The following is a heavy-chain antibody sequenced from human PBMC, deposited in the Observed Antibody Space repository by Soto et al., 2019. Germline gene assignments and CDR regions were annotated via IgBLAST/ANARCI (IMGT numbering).Heavy chain of an antibody. V-gene: IGHV3-74*01. CDR3: ARAPTSLSSAYYYYMDV. D-gene: IGHD6-25*01. CDR1: GFTFSSYW. Sequence: GGSLRLSCAASGFTFSSYWMHWVRQAPGRGLVWVSRINSDGSSTSYADSVKGRFTISRDNAKNTLYLQMNSLRAEDTAVYYCARAPTSLSSAYYYYMDVWGKGTTVTVSS. J-gene: IGHJ6*03. CDR2: INSDGSST.